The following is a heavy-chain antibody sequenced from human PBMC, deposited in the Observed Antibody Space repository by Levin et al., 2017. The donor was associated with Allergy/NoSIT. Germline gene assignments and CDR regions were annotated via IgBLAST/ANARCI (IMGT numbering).Heavy chain of an antibody. J-gene: IGHJ4*02. D-gene: IGHD2/OR15-2a*01. CDR1: GFTFSTYW. CDR3: ARSFYPYGTPFDY. Sequence: LGESLKISFAASGFTFSTYWMNWVRQAPGKGLEWLVNIKPDGSEKHSMDSVKGRFTISRDNAKNSLYLQLSSLTAEDTAVYYCARSFYPYGTPFDYWGQGTLVTVSS. CDR2: IKPDGSEK. V-gene: IGHV3-7*01.